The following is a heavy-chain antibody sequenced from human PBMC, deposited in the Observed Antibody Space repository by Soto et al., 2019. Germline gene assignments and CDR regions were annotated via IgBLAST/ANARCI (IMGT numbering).Heavy chain of an antibody. CDR1: GGSISSYY. D-gene: IGHD3-3*01. Sequence: PSETLSLTCTVSGGSISSYYWSWIRQPPGKGLEWIGTIYNSGSAYYNPSLKSRVTISVDTSKSQFSLRLTSVTAADTAVYYCAGARRITKFPNWFDPWGQGTLVTVSS. CDR2: IYNSGSA. J-gene: IGHJ5*02. CDR3: AGARRITKFPNWFDP. V-gene: IGHV4-4*08.